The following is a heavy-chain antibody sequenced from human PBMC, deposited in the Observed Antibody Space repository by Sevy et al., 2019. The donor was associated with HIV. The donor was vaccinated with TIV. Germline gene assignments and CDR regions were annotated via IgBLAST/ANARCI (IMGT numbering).Heavy chain of an antibody. CDR1: GGSITSLY. V-gene: IGHV4-59*08. D-gene: IGHD1-26*01. J-gene: IGHJ4*02. CDR2: IYYNGHI. CDR3: AGENAWGRGYS. Sequence: ETLSLTCTVSGGSITSLYWNWIRQPPGKELEWIANIYYNGHINYNPSLKSRVTLSLDTSKNQFSLRLSSVTAADTAMYYCAGENAWGRGYSWGQGTLVTVSS.